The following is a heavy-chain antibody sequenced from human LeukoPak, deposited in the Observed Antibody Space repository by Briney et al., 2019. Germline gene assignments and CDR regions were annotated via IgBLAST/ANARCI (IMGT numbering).Heavy chain of an antibody. CDR3: AKSVGGSYDY. CDR2: ISYDGSNK. D-gene: IGHD1-26*01. J-gene: IGHJ4*02. CDR1: GFTFSSYG. Sequence: GGSLRLSCAASGFTFSSYGMHWVRQAPGKGLEWVAVISYDGSNKYYADSVKGRFTISRDNSKNTLYLQMNSLRAEDTAVYYCAKSVGGSYDYWGQGTLVTVSS. V-gene: IGHV3-30*18.